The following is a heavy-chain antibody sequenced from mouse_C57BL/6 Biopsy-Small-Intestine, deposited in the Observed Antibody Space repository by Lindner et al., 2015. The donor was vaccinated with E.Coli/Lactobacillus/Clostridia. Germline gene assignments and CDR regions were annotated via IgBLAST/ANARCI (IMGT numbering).Heavy chain of an antibody. CDR2: IDPANGNT. V-gene: IGHV14-3*01. CDR1: GFNIKDDY. CDR3: ARDSYYGDPYAMDY. D-gene: IGHD2-13*01. J-gene: IGHJ4*01. Sequence: VQLQESGAELVRPGASVKLSCTASGFNIKDDYMHWVKQRPEQGLEWIGRIDPANGNTKYAPKFQDKATITADTSSNTAYLQLSSLTSEDTAVYYCARDSYYGDPYAMDYWGQGTSVTVSS.